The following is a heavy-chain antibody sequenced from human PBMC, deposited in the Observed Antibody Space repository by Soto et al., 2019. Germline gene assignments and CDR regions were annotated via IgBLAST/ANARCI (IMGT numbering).Heavy chain of an antibody. CDR1: GFDFGDYS. V-gene: IGHV3-48*01. CDR2: ISFSSQTI. Sequence: PGGSLRLSCAASGFDFGDYSFHWVRQAPGKGLDWISYISFSSQTIYYADSVKGRFTVSRDNAKKSLYLQMNTLRVEDTAVYFCARASSGYDLGDDFWGQGTLVTVSS. CDR3: ARASSGYDLGDDF. J-gene: IGHJ4*02. D-gene: IGHD5-12*01.